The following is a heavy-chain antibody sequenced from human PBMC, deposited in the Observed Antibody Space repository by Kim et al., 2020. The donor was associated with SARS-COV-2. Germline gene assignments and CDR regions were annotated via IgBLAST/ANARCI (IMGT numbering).Heavy chain of an antibody. CDR2: INAGNGNT. CDR1: GYTFTSYA. CDR3: ARDRGSGSYAPDAFDI. J-gene: IGHJ3*02. V-gene: IGHV1-3*01. D-gene: IGHD3-10*01. Sequence: ASVKVSCKASGYTFTSYAMHWVRQAPGQRLEWMGWINAGNGNTKYSQKFQGRVTITRDTSASTAYMELSSLRSEDTAVYYCARDRGSGSYAPDAFDIWGQGTMVTVSS.